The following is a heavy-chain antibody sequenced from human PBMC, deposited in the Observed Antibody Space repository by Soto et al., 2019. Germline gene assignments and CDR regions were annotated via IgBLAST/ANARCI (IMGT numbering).Heavy chain of an antibody. CDR3: ARGLRSRAFDI. J-gene: IGHJ3*02. V-gene: IGHV1-46*02. CDR2: INPSGGST. D-gene: IGHD4-17*01. CDR1: VYTYNSYY. Sequence: GASVKVCCKESVYTYNSYYIQWVRQAPGQGLEWMGIINPSGGSTSYAQKFQGRVTMTRDTSTSTVYMELSSLRSEDTAVYYCARGLRSRAFDIWGQGTMVTVSS.